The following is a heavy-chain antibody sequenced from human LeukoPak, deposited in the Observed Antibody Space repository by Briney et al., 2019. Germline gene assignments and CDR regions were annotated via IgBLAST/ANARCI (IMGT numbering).Heavy chain of an antibody. Sequence: PGGSLRPSCAASGFTFSSYSMNWVRQAPGKGLEWVSSISSSSSYIYYADSVKGRFTISRDNAKNSLYLQMNSLRAEDTAVYYCASGGIICSGGSCYSYYFDYWGQGTLVTVSS. CDR3: ASGGIICSGGSCYSYYFDY. CDR1: GFTFSSYS. J-gene: IGHJ4*02. CDR2: ISSSSSYI. V-gene: IGHV3-21*01. D-gene: IGHD2-15*01.